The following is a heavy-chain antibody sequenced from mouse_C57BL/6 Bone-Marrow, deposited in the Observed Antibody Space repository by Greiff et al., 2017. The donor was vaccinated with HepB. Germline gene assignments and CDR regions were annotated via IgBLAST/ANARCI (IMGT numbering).Heavy chain of an antibody. Sequence: VQLKESGGGLVKPGGSLKLSCAASGFTFSDYGMHWVRQAPEKGLEWVAYISSGSSTIYYADTVKGRFTISRDNAKNTLFLQMTSLRSEDTAMYYCARERAIYDGYSYAMDYWGQGTSVTVSS. D-gene: IGHD2-3*01. CDR3: ARERAIYDGYSYAMDY. CDR1: GFTFSDYG. V-gene: IGHV5-17*01. J-gene: IGHJ4*01. CDR2: ISSGSSTI.